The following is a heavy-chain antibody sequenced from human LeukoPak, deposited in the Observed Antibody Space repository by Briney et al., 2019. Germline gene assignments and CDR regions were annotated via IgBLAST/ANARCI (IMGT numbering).Heavy chain of an antibody. J-gene: IGHJ6*03. Sequence: ASVKVSCKASGGTFSSYAISWVRQAPGQGLEWMGGIIPIFGTANYAQKFQGRVTITTDESTSTAYMELSSLRSEDTAVYYCASMSIAAVPYYYYYYMDVWGKGTTVTVSS. D-gene: IGHD6-13*01. CDR2: IIPIFGTA. CDR3: ASMSIAAVPYYYYYYMDV. V-gene: IGHV1-69*05. CDR1: GGTFSSYA.